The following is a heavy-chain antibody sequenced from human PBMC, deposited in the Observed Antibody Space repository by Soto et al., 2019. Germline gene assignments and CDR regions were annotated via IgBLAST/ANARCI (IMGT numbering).Heavy chain of an antibody. D-gene: IGHD2-15*01. CDR2: IIPIFGTA. V-gene: IGHV1-69*13. CDR1: GGTFSNYG. Sequence: SVKVSCKASGGTFSNYGIVWVRQAPGQGLEWMGGIIPIFGTANYAQKFQGRVTITADESTSTAYMELSSLRSEDTAVYYCASGVPYCSGGSCYVALNDGFDIWGPGTMVPV. J-gene: IGHJ3*02. CDR3: ASGVPYCSGGSCYVALNDGFDI.